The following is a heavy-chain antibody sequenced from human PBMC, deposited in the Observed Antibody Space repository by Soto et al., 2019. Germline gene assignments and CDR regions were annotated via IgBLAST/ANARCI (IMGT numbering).Heavy chain of an antibody. V-gene: IGHV3-66*01. J-gene: IGHJ6*03. CDR1: GFTVNSNY. CDR3: ARNTPGDYYYYYMDV. Sequence: GGSLRLSCAASGFTVNSNYMSWVRQAPGKGLEWVSVIYSGGSVYYADSVKGRFTISRDNSKNTLYLQMNSLRGEDTAVYYCARNTPGDYYYYYMDVWGKGTTVTVSS. CDR2: IYSGGSV.